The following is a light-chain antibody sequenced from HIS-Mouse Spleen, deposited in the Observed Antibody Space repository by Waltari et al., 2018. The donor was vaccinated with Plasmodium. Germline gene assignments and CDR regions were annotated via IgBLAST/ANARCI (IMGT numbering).Light chain of an antibody. V-gene: IGLV2-23*01. J-gene: IGLJ1*01. CDR1: SIAVGSYNL. CDR3: CSYAGSSTSYV. Sequence: QSALTQPASVSGSPGQSIPLSCTGTSIAVGSYNLVSWYQQHPGKAPKLMIYQGSKRPSGVSNRFSGSKSGNTASLTISGLQAEDEADYYCCSYAGSSTSYVFGTGTKVTVL. CDR2: QGS.